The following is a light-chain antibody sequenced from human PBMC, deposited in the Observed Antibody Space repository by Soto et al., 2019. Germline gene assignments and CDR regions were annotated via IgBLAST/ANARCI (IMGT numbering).Light chain of an antibody. V-gene: IGLV2-14*01. CDR1: SSDVGGYNF. Sequence: QSVLTQPASGSGSHGQSITISCNGTSSDVGGYNFVSWYQQHPDKAPKLMIYDVTNRPSGVSNRFSGSKSGNSASLTISGLQAEDEADYYCSSYTGISTYVFGTGTKVTVL. CDR3: SSYTGISTYV. J-gene: IGLJ1*01. CDR2: DVT.